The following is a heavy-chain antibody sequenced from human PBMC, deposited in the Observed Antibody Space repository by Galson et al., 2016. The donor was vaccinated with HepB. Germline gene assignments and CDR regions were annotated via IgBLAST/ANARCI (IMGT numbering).Heavy chain of an antibody. CDR1: GFTFSNYG. D-gene: IGHD1-26*01. Sequence: CAASGFTFSNYGMTWVHQAPGKGLEVVSSISRSGDSTDYADSVKGRFTISRDNSKNTLSLQMNSLTADDTAIYYCVQGSTAPAVWGKGTTVTVSS. CDR3: VQGSTAPAV. V-gene: IGHV3-23*01. J-gene: IGHJ6*04. CDR2: ISRSGDST.